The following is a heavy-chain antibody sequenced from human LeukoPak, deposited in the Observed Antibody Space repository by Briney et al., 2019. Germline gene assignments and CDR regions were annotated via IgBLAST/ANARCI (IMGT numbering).Heavy chain of an antibody. D-gene: IGHD5-18*01. Sequence: SETLSLTCAVSGYSISSGYYWGWIRQPPGKGLEWIGSIYHSGSTYYNPSLKSRVTISVDTSKNQFSLKLSSVTAADTAVYYCARSTAWIQLWYKYWGQGTLVTVSS. CDR3: ARSTAWIQLWYKY. J-gene: IGHJ4*02. V-gene: IGHV4-38-2*01. CDR1: GYSISSGYY. CDR2: IYHSGST.